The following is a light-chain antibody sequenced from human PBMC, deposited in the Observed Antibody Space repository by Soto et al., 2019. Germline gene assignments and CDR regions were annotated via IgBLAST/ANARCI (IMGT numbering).Light chain of an antibody. CDR3: LQHNSYPWT. V-gene: IGKV1-17*01. J-gene: IGKJ1*01. CDR2: AAS. CDR1: QGIGND. Sequence: DIQMTQSPSSLSASVGDRVTITCRASQGIGNDLGWYQQKPGKAPKRLIYAASTLQGGVPSRCSGSGSGTEFTLTISSLQPEDSATYYCLQHNSYPWTFGQGTKVEIK.